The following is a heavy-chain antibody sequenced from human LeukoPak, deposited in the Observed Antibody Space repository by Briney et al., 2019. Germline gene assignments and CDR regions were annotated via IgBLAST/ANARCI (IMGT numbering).Heavy chain of an antibody. V-gene: IGHV4-61*01. D-gene: IGHD2-2*01. CDR2: IYYSGST. J-gene: IGHJ6*04. CDR3: AREAPLLPAAAPRPGYYYGMDV. Sequence: SETLSLTCTVSGGSVSSGSYYWSWIRQPLGKGLEWIGYIYYSGSTNYSPSLKSRVTISVDTSKNQFSLKLSSVTAADTAVYYCAREAPLLPAAAPRPGYYYGMDVWGKGTTVTVSS. CDR1: GGSVSSGSYY.